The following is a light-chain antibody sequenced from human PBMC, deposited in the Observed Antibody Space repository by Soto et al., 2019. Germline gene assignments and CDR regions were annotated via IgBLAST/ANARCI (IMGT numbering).Light chain of an antibody. V-gene: IGLV1-40*01. J-gene: IGLJ2*01. CDR2: GNS. CDR3: QSHDSNLSGPYVV. Sequence: QSVLTQPPSVTGAPGQRVTISWTGSSSNIGAGSHVHWYQQLPGTAPKVLIYGNSNRPSGVPDRFSGSKSGTSASLVIAGLQAEDEASYYYQSHDSNLSGPYVVFGGGTKLTVL. CDR1: SSNIGAGSH.